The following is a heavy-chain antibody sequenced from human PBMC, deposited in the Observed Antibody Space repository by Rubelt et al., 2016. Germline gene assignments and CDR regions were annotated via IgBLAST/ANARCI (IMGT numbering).Heavy chain of an antibody. CDR1: GGSFSGYY. J-gene: IGHJ4*02. Sequence: QVQLQQWGAGLLKPSETLSLTCAVYGGSFSGYYWSWIRQPPGKVLEWIGEINHSGSTNYNPALQRRVAISVDTSKNQLSRKRRSVTAADTAVYYCARGKEGLGVTMMDYWGQGTLVTVSS. CDR3: ARGKEGLGVTMMDY. D-gene: IGHD3-22*01. V-gene: IGHV4-34*01. CDR2: INHSGST.